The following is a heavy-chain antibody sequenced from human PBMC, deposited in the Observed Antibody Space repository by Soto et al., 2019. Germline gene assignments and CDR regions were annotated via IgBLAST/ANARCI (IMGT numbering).Heavy chain of an antibody. D-gene: IGHD5-12*01. V-gene: IGHV1-18*01. Sequence: QVQLVQSGAEVRKPGASVKVSCKASGYTFTSYGLTWVRQAPGQGLEWRGWISTDNGNTNYAQKLQGRGSMTTDTPTSTAYLELRVLRSDDTAIYFCARRGYTSDAGFDYWGQGTLVTVSS. J-gene: IGHJ4*02. CDR3: ARRGYTSDAGFDY. CDR2: ISTDNGNT. CDR1: GYTFTSYG.